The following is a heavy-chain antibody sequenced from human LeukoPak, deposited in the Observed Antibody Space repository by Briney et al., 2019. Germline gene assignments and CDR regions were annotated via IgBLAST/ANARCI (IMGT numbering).Heavy chain of an antibody. Sequence: GGSLRLSCAASGFTFSSYAMHWVRQAPGKGLEWVAVISYDGSNKYYADSVKGRFTISRDNSKNTLYLQMNSLRAEDTAVYYCARELDYGDYVFLFDYWGQGTLVTVSS. CDR2: ISYDGSNK. CDR3: ARELDYGDYVFLFDY. V-gene: IGHV3-30-3*01. J-gene: IGHJ4*02. CDR1: GFTFSSYA. D-gene: IGHD4-17*01.